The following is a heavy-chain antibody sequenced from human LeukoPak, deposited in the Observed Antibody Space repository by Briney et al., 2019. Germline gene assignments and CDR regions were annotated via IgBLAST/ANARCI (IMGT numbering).Heavy chain of an antibody. CDR2: IYYTGST. CDR3: ARQGELERLNSWFDP. V-gene: IGHV4-59*08. J-gene: IGHJ5*02. D-gene: IGHD1-1*01. Sequence: SQTLSLTCTVSGASIRSYYWSWIRQPPGKELEWIGYIYYTGSTDYNPSLKSRVTMSVDTSKNQFSLKLSSVTAADTAVYYCARQGELERLNSWFDPWGQGTLVTVSS. CDR1: GASIRSYY.